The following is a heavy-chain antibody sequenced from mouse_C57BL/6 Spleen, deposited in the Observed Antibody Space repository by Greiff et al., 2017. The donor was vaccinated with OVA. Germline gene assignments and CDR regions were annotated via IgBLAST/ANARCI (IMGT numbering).Heavy chain of an antibody. CDR1: GYTFTSYW. CDR3: ANYDYDRDVNY. J-gene: IGHJ2*01. V-gene: IGHV1-74*01. D-gene: IGHD2-4*01. CDR2: IHPSASDT. Sequence: VQLQQPGAELVKPGASVKVSCKASGYTFTSYWMHWVKQRPGQGLEWIGRIHPSASDTNYNQKFKGKATLTVDKSYSTAYRQLSSLTSEDSAVYYCANYDYDRDVNYWGQGTTLTVSS.